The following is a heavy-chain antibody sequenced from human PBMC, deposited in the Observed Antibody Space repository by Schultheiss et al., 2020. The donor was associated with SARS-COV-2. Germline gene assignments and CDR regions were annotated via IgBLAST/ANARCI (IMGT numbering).Heavy chain of an antibody. D-gene: IGHD3-22*01. CDR1: GFTFSSYG. CDR3: ASHYYSHSWGYSGLLDY. CDR2: ISYDGSNK. V-gene: IGHV3-30*03. Sequence: GGSLRLSCAASGFTFSSYGMHWVRQAPGKGLEWVAVISYDGSNKYYADSVKGRFTISRDNSKNTLYLQMNSLRAEDTAVYYCASHYYSHSWGYSGLLDYWGQGALVTVSS. J-gene: IGHJ4*02.